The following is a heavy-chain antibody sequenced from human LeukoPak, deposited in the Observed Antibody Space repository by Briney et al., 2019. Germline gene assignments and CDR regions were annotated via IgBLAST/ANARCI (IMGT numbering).Heavy chain of an antibody. J-gene: IGHJ3*02. CDR1: GFTFSSYA. CDR3: AKDDCSSTSCPQVNPDAFDI. D-gene: IGHD2-2*01. Sequence: PGGSLRLSCAPSGFTFSSYAMSWVRQAPGKGLEWVSAISVSGGSTYYADSVKGRFTISRDNSKNTLYLQMNSLRAEDTAVYYCAKDDCSSTSCPQVNPDAFDIWGQGTMVTVSS. CDR2: ISVSGGST. V-gene: IGHV3-23*01.